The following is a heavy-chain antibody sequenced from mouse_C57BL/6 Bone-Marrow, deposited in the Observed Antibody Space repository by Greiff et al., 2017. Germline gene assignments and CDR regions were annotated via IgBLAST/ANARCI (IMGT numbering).Heavy chain of an antibody. Sequence: QVQLQQPGAELVKPGASVKLSCKASGYTFTSYRMQWVKQRPGQGLEWIGEIDPSDSYTNYNQKVQGKATLTVDTSSSTAYMQLSSLTSEDSAVYYCARVYYGSNYAMDYWGQGTSVTVSA. CDR2: IDPSDSYT. V-gene: IGHV1-50*01. CDR3: ARVYYGSNYAMDY. CDR1: GYTFTSYR. D-gene: IGHD1-1*01. J-gene: IGHJ4*01.